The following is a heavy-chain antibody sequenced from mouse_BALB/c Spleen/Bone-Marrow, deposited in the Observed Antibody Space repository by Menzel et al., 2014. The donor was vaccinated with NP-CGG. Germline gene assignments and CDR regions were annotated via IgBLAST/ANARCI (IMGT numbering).Heavy chain of an antibody. J-gene: IGHJ2*01. V-gene: IGHV1-87*01. CDR1: GYTFTSYW. CDR3: ARSGDYGQFDY. CDR2: IYPGDGDT. D-gene: IGHD2-4*01. Sequence: QVQLQQSGAELARPGASVKLSCKASGYTFTSYWMQWVKQRPGQGLEWIGAIYPGDGDTRYTQKFKGKATLTADKSSSTAYMQLSSLASEDSAVYYCARSGDYGQFDYWGQGTTLTVSS.